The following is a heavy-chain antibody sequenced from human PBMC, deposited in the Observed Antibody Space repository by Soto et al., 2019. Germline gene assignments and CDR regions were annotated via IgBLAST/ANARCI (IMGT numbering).Heavy chain of an antibody. CDR1: GFILSSYT. J-gene: IGHJ4*02. Sequence: GGSLRLSCAASGFILSSYTMTWVRQAPGKGLEWVSSISGNGDITYYADSVKGRFTISRDNSKHTLYLQMNSLSAEDTAMYYCAKDSAWIQLWSNFDCWGQGTLVTSPQ. D-gene: IGHD5-18*01. V-gene: IGHV3-23*01. CDR3: AKDSAWIQLWSNFDC. CDR2: ISGNGDIT.